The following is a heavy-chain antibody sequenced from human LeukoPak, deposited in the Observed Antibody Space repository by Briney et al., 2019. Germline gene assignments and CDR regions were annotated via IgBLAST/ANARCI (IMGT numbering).Heavy chain of an antibody. V-gene: IGHV4-30-2*01. D-gene: IGHD1-14*01. CDR2: IYHSGST. CDR1: GGSISSSSYY. Sequence: SETLSLTCTVSGGSISSSSYYWSWIRQPPGKGLEWIGYIYHSGSTYYNPSLKSRVTISVDRSKNQFSLKLSSVTAADTAVYYCARGWTPTGWFDPWGQGTLVTVSS. J-gene: IGHJ5*02. CDR3: ARGWTPTGWFDP.